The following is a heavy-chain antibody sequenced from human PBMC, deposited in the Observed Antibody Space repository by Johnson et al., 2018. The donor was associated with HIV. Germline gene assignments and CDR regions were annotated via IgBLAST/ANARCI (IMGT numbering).Heavy chain of an antibody. CDR1: GFTFSTYG. CDR3: ARESPSGGGNDAFDI. Sequence: QMQLVESGGGLVQPGGSLRLSCAASGFTFSTYGMHWVRQAPGKGLEWVAFIRYDGSNKYYADSVKGRFTISRDNSKNTLYLQMNSLRAEDTAVYYCARESPSGGGNDAFDIWGQGTMVTVSS. D-gene: IGHD3-10*01. J-gene: IGHJ3*02. V-gene: IGHV3-30*02. CDR2: IRYDGSNK.